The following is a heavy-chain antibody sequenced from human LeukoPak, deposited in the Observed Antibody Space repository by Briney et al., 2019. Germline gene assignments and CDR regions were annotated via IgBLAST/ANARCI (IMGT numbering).Heavy chain of an antibody. CDR2: IIPISGTT. Sequence: ASAKVSCKTSGGTFTSYAITWVRQAPGQGLEWMGKIIPISGTTNYAQKFQGRVTFTADESTSTAYMELSSLRSEDTALYYCARKLRLGGNWFDPWGQGTLVTVSS. D-gene: IGHD1-26*01. CDR3: ARKLRLGGNWFDP. V-gene: IGHV1-69*15. J-gene: IGHJ5*02. CDR1: GGTFTSYA.